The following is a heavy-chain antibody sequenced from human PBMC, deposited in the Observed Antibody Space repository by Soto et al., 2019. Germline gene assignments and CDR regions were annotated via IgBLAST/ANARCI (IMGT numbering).Heavy chain of an antibody. J-gene: IGHJ6*02. CDR1: GYTFTSYG. CDR3: ARDAEVVAARFGMDV. V-gene: IGHV1-18*01. D-gene: IGHD2-15*01. CDR2: ISAYNGNT. Sequence: ASVKVSCKASGYTFTSYGISWVRQAPGQGLEWMGWISAYNGNTNYAQKFQGRVTMTTDTSTSTAYMELRSLRSDDPAVYYCARDAEVVAARFGMDVWGQGTTGTVSS.